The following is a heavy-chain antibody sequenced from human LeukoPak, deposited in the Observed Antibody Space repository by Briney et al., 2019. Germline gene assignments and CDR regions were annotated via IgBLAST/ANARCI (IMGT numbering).Heavy chain of an antibody. V-gene: IGHV3-7*01. CDR1: GVTFSAYS. CDR2: IKKDGSEK. D-gene: IGHD2-21*02. J-gene: IGHJ4*02. Sequence: PGGSLRLSCAPSGVTFSAYSLSWVRQAPGKGLEWVAKIKKDGSEKNYVDSVKGRFTISRDNTKGSMYLQLNGLRAEDTAVYYCARGVQSGDSPVWGQGTLVTVSS. CDR3: ARGVQSGDSPV.